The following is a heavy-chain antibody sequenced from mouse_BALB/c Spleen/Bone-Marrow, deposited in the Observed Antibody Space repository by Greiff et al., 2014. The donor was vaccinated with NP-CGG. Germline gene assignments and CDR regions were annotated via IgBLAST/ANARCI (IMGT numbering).Heavy chain of an antibody. J-gene: IGHJ4*01. CDR2: IWRGGST. CDR1: GFSLTSYG. Sequence: SGFSLTSYGVHRVRQSPGKGLEWLGVIWRGGSTDYNAAFMSRLSITKDNSKSQVFFKMNSLQADDTAIYYCAKIGTTTGAMDYWGQGTSVTVSS. V-gene: IGHV2-5*01. D-gene: IGHD2-14*01. CDR3: AKIGTTTGAMDY.